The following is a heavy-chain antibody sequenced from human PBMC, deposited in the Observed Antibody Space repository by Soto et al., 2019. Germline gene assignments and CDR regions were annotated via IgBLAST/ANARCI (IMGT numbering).Heavy chain of an antibody. CDR1: GGSIRGYY. CDR3: ARCLSIKTVTGGEYFDY. D-gene: IGHD4-17*01. J-gene: IGHJ4*02. Sequence: QVQLQESGPGLVKPSETLSLTCSVSGGSIRGYYWGWIRQPPGKGLEWIGYMYYSGSPSYNPSLKGRVIMSVDKSKNQFSLELNSVTAADTAVYYCARCLSIKTVTGGEYFDYWGQGTLVTVSS. V-gene: IGHV4-59*01. CDR2: MYYSGSP.